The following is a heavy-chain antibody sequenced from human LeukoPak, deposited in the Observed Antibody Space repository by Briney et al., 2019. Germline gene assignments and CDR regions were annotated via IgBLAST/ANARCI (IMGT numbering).Heavy chain of an antibody. Sequence: SETLSLTCAVYGGSFSGYYWSWIRQPPGKGLEWIGEINHSGSTNYNPSLKSRVTISVDTSKNQFSLKLSSVTAAYTAVYHCARGGGYYYGSGSRGCWFDPWGQGTLVTVSS. CDR3: ARGGGYYYGSGSRGCWFDP. CDR1: GGSFSGYY. CDR2: INHSGST. D-gene: IGHD3-10*01. J-gene: IGHJ5*02. V-gene: IGHV4-34*01.